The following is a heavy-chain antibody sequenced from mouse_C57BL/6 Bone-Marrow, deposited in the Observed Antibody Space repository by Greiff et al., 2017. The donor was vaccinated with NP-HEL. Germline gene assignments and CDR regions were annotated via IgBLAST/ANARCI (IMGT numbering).Heavy chain of an antibody. V-gene: IGHV1-18*01. CDR2: INPNNGGT. J-gene: IGHJ3*01. D-gene: IGHD2-4*01. CDR3: AREGDDYDSFAY. CDR1: GYTFTDYN. Sequence: VQLQQSGPELVKPGASVKISCKASGYTFTDYNMDWVKQSHGKSLEWIGDINPNNGGTIYNQKFKGKATLTVDKSSSTAYMELRSLTSEDTAVYDCAREGDDYDSFAYWGQGTLVTVSA.